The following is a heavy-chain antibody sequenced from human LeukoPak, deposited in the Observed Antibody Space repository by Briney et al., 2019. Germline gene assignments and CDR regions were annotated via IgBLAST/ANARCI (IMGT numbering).Heavy chain of an antibody. Sequence: KPSETLSLTCTVSGVSISSTNYYWRWIRQPPGKGLEWIGSIYYSGSNYYHPSLKSLLTISLDTSNNQFSLRLSSVTAADAAFYCCARRYNWNDRWDWGQGTLVTVSP. D-gene: IGHD1-1*01. CDR2: IYYSGSN. CDR1: GVSISSTNYY. J-gene: IGHJ4*02. CDR3: ARRYNWNDRWD. V-gene: IGHV4-39*07.